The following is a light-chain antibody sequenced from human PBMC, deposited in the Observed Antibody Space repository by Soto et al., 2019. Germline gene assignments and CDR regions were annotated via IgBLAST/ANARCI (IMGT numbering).Light chain of an antibody. Sequence: QSVLTQPPSASGSPGQSVTISCTGTSSDVGGYKYVSWYQQHPGQAPKLMIFEVNKRPSGVPDRFSGSKSGNTASLTVSGLQAEDEADYYCSSYAGINNLGVFGTGTKVTVL. V-gene: IGLV2-8*01. J-gene: IGLJ1*01. CDR3: SSYAGINNLGV. CDR2: EVN. CDR1: SSDVGGYKY.